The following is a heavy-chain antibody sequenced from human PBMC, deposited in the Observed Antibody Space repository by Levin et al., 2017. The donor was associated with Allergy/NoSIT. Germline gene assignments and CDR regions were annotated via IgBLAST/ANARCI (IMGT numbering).Heavy chain of an antibody. CDR2: ISYDGSNK. Sequence: GESLKISCAASGFTFSSYAMHWVRQAPGKGLEWVAVISYDGSNKYYADSVKGRFTISRDNSKNTLYLQMNSLRAEDTAVYYCAREGLFYYFDYWGQGTLVTVSS. D-gene: IGHD2-15*01. V-gene: IGHV3-30-3*01. CDR1: GFTFSSYA. CDR3: AREGLFYYFDY. J-gene: IGHJ4*02.